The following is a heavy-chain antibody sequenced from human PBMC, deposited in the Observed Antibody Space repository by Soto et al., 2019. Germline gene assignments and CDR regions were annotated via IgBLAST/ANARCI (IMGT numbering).Heavy chain of an antibody. J-gene: IGHJ6*03. D-gene: IGHD2-8*01. CDR2: ISWNSGSI. CDR3: AKDMYSTYYYYYYMDV. Sequence: GGSLRLSCAASGFTFDDYAMHWVRQAPGKGLEWVSGISWNSGSIGYADSVKGRFTISRDNAKNSLYLQMNSLRAEDTALYYCAKDMYSTYYYYYYMDVWGKGTTVTVSS. CDR1: GFTFDDYA. V-gene: IGHV3-9*01.